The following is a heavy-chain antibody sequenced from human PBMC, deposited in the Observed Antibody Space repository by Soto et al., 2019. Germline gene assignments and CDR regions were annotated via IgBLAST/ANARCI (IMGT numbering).Heavy chain of an antibody. CDR3: ARHETPHGDSDY. Sequence: PSETLSLTCTVSGGSISSYYWSWIRQPPGKGLEWIGYIYDSGSTNYNPSLKSRVTISVDTSKNQFSLKLSSVTAADTAVYYCARHETPHGDSDYWGQGTLVTVSS. D-gene: IGHD4-17*01. CDR1: GGSISSYY. V-gene: IGHV4-59*08. CDR2: IYDSGST. J-gene: IGHJ4*02.